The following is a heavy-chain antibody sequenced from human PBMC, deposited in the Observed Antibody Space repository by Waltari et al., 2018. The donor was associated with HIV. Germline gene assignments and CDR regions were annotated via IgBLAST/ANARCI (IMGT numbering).Heavy chain of an antibody. Sequence: EEQLVESGGGLVQPGRSLRLSCAASGFTFDKYAFHWVRQVPGKGLEWGSGISWNSGSILYAASVKGRFTISRDNAENSLYLQMNSLEAEDSALYYCARDRGSGNGWNYYGMDVWAKGPRSPSP. CDR2: ISWNSGSI. J-gene: IGHJ6*02. V-gene: IGHV3-9*01. D-gene: IGHD3-10*01. CDR1: GFTFDKYA. CDR3: ARDRGSGNGWNYYGMDV.